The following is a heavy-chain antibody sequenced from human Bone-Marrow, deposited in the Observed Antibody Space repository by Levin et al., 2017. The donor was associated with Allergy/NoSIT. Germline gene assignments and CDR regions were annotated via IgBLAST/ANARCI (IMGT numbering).Heavy chain of an antibody. D-gene: IGHD2-15*01. CDR1: GYSISSDYY. CDR2: IYHSGST. CDR3: ARTLGYCSGDSCYFYFDY. Sequence: SQTLLTCAVSGYSISSDYYWGWIRQPPGEGLEWIGNIYHSGSTYYNPSLKSRVTISVDTSKNQFSLKVTSVTAADTAVYYCARTLGYCSGDSCYFYFDYWGRGTLVTVSS. V-gene: IGHV4-38-2*01. J-gene: IGHJ4*02.